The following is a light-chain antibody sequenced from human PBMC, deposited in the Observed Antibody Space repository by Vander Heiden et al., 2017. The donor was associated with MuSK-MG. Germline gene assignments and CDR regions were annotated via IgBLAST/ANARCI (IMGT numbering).Light chain of an antibody. CDR3: QQSDSTPPT. Sequence: DIQMTQSPSSLSASVEDRVTITCRASQSISSYLNWYQQKPGKAPKLLIYAASSLQSGVPSRFSGSGSGTDFTLTISRLQPEDFATYYCQQSDSTPPTFGQGTKVXIK. V-gene: IGKV1-39*01. CDR2: AAS. J-gene: IGKJ1*01. CDR1: QSISSY.